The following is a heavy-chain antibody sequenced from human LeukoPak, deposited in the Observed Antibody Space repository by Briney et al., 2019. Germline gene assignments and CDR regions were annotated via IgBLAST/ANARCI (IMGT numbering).Heavy chain of an antibody. CDR3: AKGMSGWYGGGGDY. V-gene: IGHV3-23*01. J-gene: IGHJ4*02. CDR1: GFTFSSYA. Sequence: GGSLRLSCAASGFTFSSYAMSWVRQAPGKGLEWVSAISGNGGSTYYADSVKGRFTISRDNSKHTLYLQMNGLRAEDTAVYYCAKGMSGWYGGGGDYWGQGALVTVSS. CDR2: ISGNGGST. D-gene: IGHD6-19*01.